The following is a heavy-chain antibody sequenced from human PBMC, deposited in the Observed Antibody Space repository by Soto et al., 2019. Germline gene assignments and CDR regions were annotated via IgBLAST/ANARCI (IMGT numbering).Heavy chain of an antibody. J-gene: IGHJ4*02. CDR3: ARAGTIFGVDYYFDY. Sequence: QVQLVQSGAEVKKPGSSVKVSCKASGGTFSSYAISWVRQAPGQGLEWMGGIIPIFGTANYAQKFQGRVTITADESTSTDYMELSSLRSEDTAVYYCARAGTIFGVDYYFDYWGQGTLVTVSS. CDR2: IIPIFGTA. V-gene: IGHV1-69*01. D-gene: IGHD3-3*01. CDR1: GGTFSSYA.